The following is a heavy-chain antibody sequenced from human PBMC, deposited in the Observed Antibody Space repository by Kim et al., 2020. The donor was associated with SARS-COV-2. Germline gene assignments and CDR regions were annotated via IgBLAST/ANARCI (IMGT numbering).Heavy chain of an antibody. CDR3: ARVVGGWFGEINLGLDY. V-gene: IGHV3-66*02. CDR2: IYSGGST. D-gene: IGHD3-10*01. CDR1: GFTVSSNY. J-gene: IGHJ4*02. Sequence: GGSLRLSCAASGFTVSSNYMSWVRQAPGKGLEWVSVIYSGGSTYYADSVKGRFTISRDNSKNTLYLQMNSLRAEDTAVYYCARVVGGWFGEINLGLDYWGQGTLVTVSS.